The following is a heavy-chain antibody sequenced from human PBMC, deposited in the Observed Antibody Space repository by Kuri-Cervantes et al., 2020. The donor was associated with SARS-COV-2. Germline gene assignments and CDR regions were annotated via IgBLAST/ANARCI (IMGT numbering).Heavy chain of an antibody. CDR2: IIPIFGTA. CDR1: GGTFSSYA. Sequence: SVKVSCKASGGTFSSYAISWVRQAPGQGLEWMGGIIPIFGTANYAQKFQGRVTITADTSTSTAYMELRSLRSDDTAVYYCARARLTKYYYDSSGYWGYWGQGTLVTVSS. CDR3: ARARLTKYYYDSSGYWGY. D-gene: IGHD3-22*01. V-gene: IGHV1-69*06. J-gene: IGHJ4*02.